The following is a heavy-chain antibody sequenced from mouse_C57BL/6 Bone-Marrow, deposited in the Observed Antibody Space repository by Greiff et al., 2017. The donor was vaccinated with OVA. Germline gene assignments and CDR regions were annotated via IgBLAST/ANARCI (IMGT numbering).Heavy chain of an antibody. CDR3: ARSGWLLRDY. CDR2: IHPNSGST. Sequence: QVQLQQPGAELVKPGASVKLSCKASGYTFTSYWMHWVKQRPGQGLEWIGMIHPNSGSTDYNEKFKSKATLTVDKSSSTAYMQLSSLTSEDSAVYYCARSGWLLRDYWGQGTTLTVSS. CDR1: GYTFTSYW. V-gene: IGHV1-64*01. D-gene: IGHD2-3*01. J-gene: IGHJ2*01.